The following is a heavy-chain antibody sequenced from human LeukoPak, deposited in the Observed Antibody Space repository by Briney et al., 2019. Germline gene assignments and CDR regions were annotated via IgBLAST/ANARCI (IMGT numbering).Heavy chain of an antibody. J-gene: IGHJ4*02. CDR3: ARELRGGYNYLGY. Sequence: SDTLSLTCSVFGGSISSTTYYWVWIRQPPGEGLEWIGYIYYSGSGSTNYNPSLKSRVTISVDTSKNQFSLKLSSVTAADTAVYYCARELRGGYNYLGYWGQGSLVTVSS. CDR2: IYYSGSGST. CDR1: GGSISSTTYY. V-gene: IGHV4-61*05. D-gene: IGHD5-24*01.